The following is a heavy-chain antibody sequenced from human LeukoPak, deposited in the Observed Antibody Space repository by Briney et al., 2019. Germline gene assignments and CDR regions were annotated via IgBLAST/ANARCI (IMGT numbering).Heavy chain of an antibody. D-gene: IGHD5-12*01. J-gene: IGHJ6*02. Sequence: GGSLRLSCAASGFTVSSNYMSWVRQAPGKGLEWVGRTRNKANSYTTEYAASVKGRFTISRDDSKNSLYLQMNSLKTEDTAVYYCARDRWGGYDSGFYYYYGMDVWGQGTTVTVSS. CDR2: TRNKANSYTT. V-gene: IGHV3-72*01. CDR3: ARDRWGGYDSGFYYYYGMDV. CDR1: GFTVSSNY.